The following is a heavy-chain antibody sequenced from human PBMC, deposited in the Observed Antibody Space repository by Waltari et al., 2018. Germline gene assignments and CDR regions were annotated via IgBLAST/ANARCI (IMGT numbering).Heavy chain of an antibody. CDR3: ARDRYYDSSGYYRSCFDY. CDR2: ISESGTTR. CDR1: GFTFSDYY. J-gene: IGHJ4*02. Sequence: QVQLVESGGGLVKPGGSLRLSCVASGFTFSDYYMSWIRQAPGKGLEWVSYISESGTTRYYADSVKGRFTISRDNAKKSLYLQMNSLRAEDTAVYYCARDRYYDSSGYYRSCFDYWGQGTLVTVSS. D-gene: IGHD3-22*01. V-gene: IGHV3-11*01.